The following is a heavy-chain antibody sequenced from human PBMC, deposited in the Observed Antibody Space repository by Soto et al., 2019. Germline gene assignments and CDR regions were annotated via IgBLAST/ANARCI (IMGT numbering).Heavy chain of an antibody. CDR3: ARDFRRPTYYYDSSGYSAFDI. V-gene: IGHV4-34*09. D-gene: IGHD3-22*01. CDR1: GGSFSGYY. CDR2: INHSGST. Sequence: SETLSLTCAVYGGSFSGYYWSWIRQPPGKGLEWIGEINHSGSTNYNPSLKSRVTISVDTSKNQFSLKLSSVTAADTAVYYCARDFRRPTYYYDSSGYSAFDIWGQGTMVT. J-gene: IGHJ3*02.